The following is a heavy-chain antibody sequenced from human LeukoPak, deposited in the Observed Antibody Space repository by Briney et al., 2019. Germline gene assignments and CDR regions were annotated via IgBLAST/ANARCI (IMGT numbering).Heavy chain of an antibody. CDR3: ARTASIAAAGTFDY. V-gene: IGHV1-18*01. CDR1: GGTFSSYA. Sequence: ASVKVSCKASGGTFSSYAISWVRQAPGQGLEWMGWISAYNGNTNYAQKLQGRVTMTTDTSTSTAYMELRSLRSDDTAVYYCARTASIAAAGTFDYWGQGTLVTVSS. J-gene: IGHJ4*02. D-gene: IGHD6-13*01. CDR2: ISAYNGNT.